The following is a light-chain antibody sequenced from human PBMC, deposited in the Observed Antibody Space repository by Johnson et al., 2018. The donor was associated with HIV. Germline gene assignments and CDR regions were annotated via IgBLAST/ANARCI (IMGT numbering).Light chain of an antibody. CDR2: DND. CDR1: SSNIENDY. Sequence: QSVLTQPPSVSAAPGEKVNISCSGSSSNIENDYVSWFQHLPGAAPKLLIYDNDSRPSGIPDRFSGSKSGTSATLGITGLKTGDEADYYCGTWDSSLSAGVFGTGTKVTVL. CDR3: GTWDSSLSAGV. V-gene: IGLV1-51*02. J-gene: IGLJ1*01.